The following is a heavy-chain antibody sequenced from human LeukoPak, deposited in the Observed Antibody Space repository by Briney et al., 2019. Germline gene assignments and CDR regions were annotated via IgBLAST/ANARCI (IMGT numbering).Heavy chain of an antibody. J-gene: IGHJ4*02. D-gene: IGHD6-13*01. Sequence: GGSLRLSCAASGFTFSSYAMHWVRQAPRKGLEYVSAISSSGGSTYYAHSVKGRFTISRDNSKNTLYLQMGSLSGEDMAGYYCGGTASRVGSSSLAYWVRGTVVAVCS. CDR3: GGTASRVGSSSLAY. CDR2: ISSSGGST. CDR1: GFTFSSYA. V-gene: IGHV3-64*01.